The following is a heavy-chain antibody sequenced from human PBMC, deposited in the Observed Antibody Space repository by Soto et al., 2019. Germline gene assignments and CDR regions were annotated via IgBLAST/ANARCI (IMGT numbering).Heavy chain of an antibody. CDR2: IYPGDSDT. CDR1: GYSFTNYW. CDR3: ARSRITGSTWTFDY. D-gene: IGHD1-20*01. J-gene: IGHJ4*02. V-gene: IGHV5-51*01. Sequence: LGESLKISCNGSGYSFTNYWIGWVRQMPGKGLEWMGIIYPGDSDTRYSPSFQGQVTISTDKSISTAYLQWSSLRASDSAMYYCARSRITGSTWTFDYWGQGTLVTVSS.